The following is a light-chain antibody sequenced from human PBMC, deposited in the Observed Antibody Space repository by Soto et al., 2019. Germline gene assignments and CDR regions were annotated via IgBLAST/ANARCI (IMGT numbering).Light chain of an antibody. CDR2: GAS. CDR3: QQYFEWPPMT. CDR1: ETVATN. Sequence: EVMLIQSPATLSMSPGERATLSCRASETVATNLAWYQQKPGQAPRLLISGASTRAAGISDRFRGGGSGTEFTLTITSLRSEDSGTYYCQQYFEWPPMTFGQGNKVEI. V-gene: IGKV3-15*01. J-gene: IGKJ1*01.